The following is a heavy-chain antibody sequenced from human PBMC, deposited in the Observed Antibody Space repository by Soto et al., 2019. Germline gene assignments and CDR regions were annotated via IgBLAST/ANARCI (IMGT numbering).Heavy chain of an antibody. Sequence: GGSLRLSCAASGFTFSSYWMSWVRQAPGKGLEWVANIKQDGSEKYYVDSVKGRFTISRDNAKNSLYLQMNSLRAEDTAVYYCASCSSSWAYPDRPDDYWGQGTLVTVSS. CDR1: GFTFSSYW. CDR2: IKQDGSEK. V-gene: IGHV3-7*05. J-gene: IGHJ4*02. CDR3: ASCSSSWAYPDRPDDY. D-gene: IGHD6-13*01.